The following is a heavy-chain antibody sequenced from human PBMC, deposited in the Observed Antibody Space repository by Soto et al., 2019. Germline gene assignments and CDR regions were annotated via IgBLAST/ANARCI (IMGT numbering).Heavy chain of an antibody. CDR1: GGTFSSYA. CDR3: AALVAATYYFDY. D-gene: IGHD2-15*01. J-gene: IGHJ4*02. V-gene: IGHV1-69*13. Sequence: SVKVSCKASGGTFSSYAISWLRQAPGQGLEWMGGIIPIFGTANYAQKFQGRVTITADESTSTAYMELSSLRSEDTAVYYCAALVAATYYFDYWGQGTLVTVSS. CDR2: IIPIFGTA.